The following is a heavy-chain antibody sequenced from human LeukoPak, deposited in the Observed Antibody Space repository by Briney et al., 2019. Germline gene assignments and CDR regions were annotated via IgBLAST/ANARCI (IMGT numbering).Heavy chain of an antibody. CDR3: VIESCSGGSCYSAAFDI. V-gene: IGHV1-69*01. D-gene: IGHD2-15*01. CDR2: IIPIFGTA. CDR1: GGTFSSYA. J-gene: IGHJ3*02. Sequence: ASVKVSCKASGGTFSSYAISWVRQAPGQGLEWMGGIIPIFGTANYAQKFQGRVTITADESTSTAYMELSSLRSEDTAVYYCVIESCSGGSCYSAAFDIWGQGTMVTVSS.